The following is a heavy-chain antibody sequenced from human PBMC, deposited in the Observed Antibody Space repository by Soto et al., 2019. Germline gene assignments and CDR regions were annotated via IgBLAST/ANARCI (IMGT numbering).Heavy chain of an antibody. CDR3: ARDKGLRYYYYGMDV. CDR1: GFTFSSYE. D-gene: IGHD5-12*01. CDR2: ISSSGSTI. Sequence: EVQLVESGGGLVQPGGSLRLSCAASGFTFSSYEMNWVRQAPGKGLEWVSYISSSGSTIYYADSMKGRFTISRDNAKNSLYLQMNSLRAEDTAVYYCARDKGLRYYYYGMDVWGQGTTVTVSS. V-gene: IGHV3-48*03. J-gene: IGHJ6*02.